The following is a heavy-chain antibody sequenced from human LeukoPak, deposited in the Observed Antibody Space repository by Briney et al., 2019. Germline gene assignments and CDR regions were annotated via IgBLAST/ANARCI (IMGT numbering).Heavy chain of an antibody. D-gene: IGHD2-15*01. CDR2: IYTSESI. CDR3: ARDDLVYSVHHGMDV. V-gene: IGHV4-4*07. CDR1: GGSISGYY. J-gene: IGHJ6*02. Sequence: RSSETLSLTCTVSGGSISGYYWSWIRQPAGKGLEWIGRIYTSESINYNPTLKSRITMSVDTSKNQISLRLSSVTAADTAVYFCARDDLVYSVHHGMDVWGRGITVTVSS.